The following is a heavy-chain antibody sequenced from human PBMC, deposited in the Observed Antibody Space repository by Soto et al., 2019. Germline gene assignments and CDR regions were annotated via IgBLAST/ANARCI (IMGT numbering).Heavy chain of an antibody. J-gene: IGHJ5*02. Sequence: VASVKVSFKASGYSFSAYFIHWLRQAPGQGLEWMGWMNPDSGGSKFAQNFQGRVTMARDASITTAYMELSSLTSDDTAVYYCARGRGAAAENHWGQGTLVTVSS. D-gene: IGHD6-13*01. V-gene: IGHV1-2*02. CDR2: MNPDSGGS. CDR3: ARGRGAAAENH. CDR1: GYSFSAYF.